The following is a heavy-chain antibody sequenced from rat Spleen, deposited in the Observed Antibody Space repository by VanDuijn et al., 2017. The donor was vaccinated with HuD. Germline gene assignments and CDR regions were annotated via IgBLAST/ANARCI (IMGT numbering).Heavy chain of an antibody. CDR1: GFTFSNYW. CDR2: INTDGGST. Sequence: EVQLVETGGGLVQPGRSLKLSCVASGFTFSNYWMYWIRQAPGKGLEWVSSINTDGGSTSYLDSVKGRFTISRDNAENTIYLQMNSLRSEDTATYYWAKDKDGGYVMDAWGQGASVTVSS. CDR3: AKDKDGGYVMDA. D-gene: IGHD1-11*01. V-gene: IGHV5-58*01. J-gene: IGHJ4*01.